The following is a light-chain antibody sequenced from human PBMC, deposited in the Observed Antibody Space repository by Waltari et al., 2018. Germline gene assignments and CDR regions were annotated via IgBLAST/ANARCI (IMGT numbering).Light chain of an antibody. Sequence: EIVLTQSPGTLSLSPGERATLSCWPSQRVGRSLAWYQQKRGQAPRPLIYGASTGATGVPDRFGGSGSGTDFSLTISRLEPEDFAVYYCQHYVRVPVTFGQGTKVEI. CDR3: QHYVRVPVT. J-gene: IGKJ1*01. CDR2: GAS. CDR1: QRVGRS. V-gene: IGKV3-20*01.